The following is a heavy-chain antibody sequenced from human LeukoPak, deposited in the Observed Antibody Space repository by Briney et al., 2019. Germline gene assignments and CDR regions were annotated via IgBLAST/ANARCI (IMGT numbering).Heavy chain of an antibody. CDR1: GGTFSSYA. J-gene: IGHJ4*02. D-gene: IGHD4-17*01. V-gene: IGHV1-69*04. Sequence: ASVKVSCKASGGTFSSYAISWVRQAPGQGLEWMGRIIPILGIANYAQKFQGRVTITADKSTSTAYMELSSLRSEDTAVYYCARDLGYGDYGSGYWGQGTLVTVSS. CDR2: IIPILGIA. CDR3: ARDLGYGDYGSGY.